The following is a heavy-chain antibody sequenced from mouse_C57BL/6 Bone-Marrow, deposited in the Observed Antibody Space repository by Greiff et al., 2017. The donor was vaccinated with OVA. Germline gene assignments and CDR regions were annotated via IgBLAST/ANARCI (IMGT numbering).Heavy chain of an antibody. CDR3: TGTTVGEDYAMDY. D-gene: IGHD1-1*01. J-gene: IGHJ4*01. CDR2: IRLKSDNYAT. Sequence: EVQRVESGGGLVQPGGSMKLSCVASGFTFSNYWLNWVRQSPEKGLEWGAQIRLKSDNYATHYAESVKGRFTISRDDSKSSVYLQMNNLRAEDTGIYYCTGTTVGEDYAMDYWGQGTSVTVSS. V-gene: IGHV6-3*01. CDR1: GFTFSNYW.